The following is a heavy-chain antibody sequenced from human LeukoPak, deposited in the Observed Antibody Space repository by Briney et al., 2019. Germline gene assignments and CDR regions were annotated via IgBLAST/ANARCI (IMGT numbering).Heavy chain of an antibody. CDR2: INHSGST. D-gene: IGHD3-10*01. CDR3: ARGNYGSGSYYNSPGSNWFDP. CDR1: GGSFSGYY. J-gene: IGHJ5*02. Sequence: SETLSLTCAVYGGSFSGYYWSWIRQPPGKGLEWIGEINHSGSTNYNPSLKSRVTISVDTSKNQFSLKLSSVTAADTAVYYCARGNYGSGSYYNSPGSNWFDPWGQGTLVTVSS. V-gene: IGHV4-34*01.